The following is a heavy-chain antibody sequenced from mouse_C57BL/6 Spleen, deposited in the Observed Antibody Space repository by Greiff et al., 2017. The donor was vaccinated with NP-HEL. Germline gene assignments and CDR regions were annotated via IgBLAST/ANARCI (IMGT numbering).Heavy chain of an antibody. V-gene: IGHV1-69*01. D-gene: IGHD4-1*01. CDR1: GYTFTSYW. CDR2: IDPSDSYT. Sequence: QVQLQQPGAELVMPGASVKLSCKASGYTFTSYWMHWVKQRHGQGLEWIGEIDPSDSYTNYNQKFKGKSTLTVDKSSSTAYMQLSSLTSEDSAVYYCARGRKLGYFDYWGQGTTLTVSS. CDR3: ARGRKLGYFDY. J-gene: IGHJ2*01.